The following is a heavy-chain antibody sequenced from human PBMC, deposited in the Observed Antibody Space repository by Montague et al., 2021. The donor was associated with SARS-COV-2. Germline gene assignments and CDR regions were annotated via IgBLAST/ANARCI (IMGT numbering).Heavy chain of an antibody. CDR3: ARARTSLIVVVNEFDY. CDR2: IYYSGSS. CDR1: GGSISSGSYY. J-gene: IGHJ4*02. V-gene: IGHV4-31*03. D-gene: IGHD2-21*01. Sequence: TLSLTCTVSGGSISSGSYYWSWIRQHPGKGLEWIGYIYYSGSSYYNPSLKSRVTISVDTSKNQFSLRLSSVTAADTAVYYCARARTSLIVVVNEFDYWGQGTQVTVSS.